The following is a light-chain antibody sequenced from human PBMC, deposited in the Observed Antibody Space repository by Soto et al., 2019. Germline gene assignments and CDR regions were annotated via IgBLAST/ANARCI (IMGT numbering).Light chain of an antibody. CDR2: GAS. CDR1: QSFSSSY. Sequence: EIVLTQSPGTLSLSPGERATLSCRASQSFSSSYLAWYQQKPGQAPRLLIYGASSRATGIPYRFSGSGSGTDFTLTIRSLEHEDFAVYYCQHYGSALFTFGPGTKVDVK. V-gene: IGKV3-20*01. J-gene: IGKJ3*01. CDR3: QHYGSALFT.